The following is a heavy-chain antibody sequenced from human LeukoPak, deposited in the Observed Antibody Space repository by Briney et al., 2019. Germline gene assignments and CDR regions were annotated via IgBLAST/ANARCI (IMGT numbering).Heavy chain of an antibody. CDR2: IYYSGST. CDR1: GGSISSSSYY. CDR3: ARQTLIYYDSSGYYLDY. J-gene: IGHJ4*02. Sequence: PSETLSLTCTVSGGSISSSSYYWGWIRQPPGKGLEWIGSIYYSGSTYYNPSLKSRVTISVDTSKNQFSLKLSSVTAADTAVYYCARQTLIYYDSSGYYLDYWGQGTLVTVSS. D-gene: IGHD3-22*01. V-gene: IGHV4-39*01.